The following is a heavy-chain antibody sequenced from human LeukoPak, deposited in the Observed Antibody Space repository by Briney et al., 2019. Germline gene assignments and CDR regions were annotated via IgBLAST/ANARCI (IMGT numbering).Heavy chain of an antibody. CDR3: AKRLGVATGNDAFDI. V-gene: IGHV3-9*01. Sequence: GGSLRLSCAASGFTFDDYAMHWVRQAPGEGLEWVSGISWNSGSIGYADSVKGRFTISRDNAKNSLYLQMNSLRAEDTALYYCAKRLGVATGNDAFDIWGQGTMVTVSS. CDR1: GFTFDDYA. D-gene: IGHD5-12*01. CDR2: ISWNSGSI. J-gene: IGHJ3*02.